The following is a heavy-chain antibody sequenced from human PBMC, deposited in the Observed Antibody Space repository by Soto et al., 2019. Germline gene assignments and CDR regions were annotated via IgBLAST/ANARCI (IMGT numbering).Heavy chain of an antibody. CDR1: GDSISKSRFY. V-gene: IGHV4-39*01. CDR2: IYHTGNA. J-gene: IGHJ5*02. D-gene: IGHD3-22*01. Sequence: SETLSLTCSVSGDSISKSRFYWAWIRQPPGEGLEWIGSIYHTGNAYHNPSLKSRVTISVDTSKNQFSLKLTSVTAADAALYYCARDFFDSSDYTTNWFDPWGQGTLVTVS. CDR3: ARDFFDSSDYTTNWFDP.